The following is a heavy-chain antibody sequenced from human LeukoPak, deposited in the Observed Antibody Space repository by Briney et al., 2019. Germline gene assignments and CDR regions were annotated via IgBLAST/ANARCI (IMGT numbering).Heavy chain of an antibody. CDR3: ARVLVSSGSGTSEGLKHPNFDY. Sequence: ASVKVSCKASGYTFTGYYMHWVRQAPGQGLEWMGWNNPNSGGTNYAQKFQGRVTMTRDTSISTAYMELSRLRSDDTAVYYCARVLVSSGSGTSEGLKHPNFDYWGQGTLVTVSS. CDR1: GYTFTGYY. D-gene: IGHD3-10*01. CDR2: NNPNSGGT. J-gene: IGHJ4*02. V-gene: IGHV1-2*02.